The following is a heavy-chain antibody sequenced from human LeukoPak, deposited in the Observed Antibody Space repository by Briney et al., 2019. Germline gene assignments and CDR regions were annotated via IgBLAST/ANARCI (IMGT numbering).Heavy chain of an antibody. Sequence: PGGSLRLSCAASGFTFSSYAMSWVRQAPGKGLEWVSAISGSGGSTYYADSVKGRFTISRDNSKNTLYLQMNSLRAEDTAVYYCAKDRAITMIGMVYFDYWGQGTLVTVSS. D-gene: IGHD3-22*01. CDR1: GFTFSSYA. CDR2: ISGSGGST. CDR3: AKDRAITMIGMVYFDY. V-gene: IGHV3-23*01. J-gene: IGHJ4*02.